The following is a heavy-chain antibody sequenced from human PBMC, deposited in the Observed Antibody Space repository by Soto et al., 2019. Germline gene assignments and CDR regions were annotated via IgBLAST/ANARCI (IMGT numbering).Heavy chain of an antibody. CDR3: ARVGRYYGSGSYNWFDP. D-gene: IGHD3-10*01. Sequence: GGSLRLSCAASGFTFSSYSMNWVRQAPGKGLEWVSSISSSSSYIYYADSVKGRFTISRDNAKNSLYLQMNSLRAEDTAVYYCARVGRYYGSGSYNWFDPWGQGTLVTVSS. V-gene: IGHV3-21*01. J-gene: IGHJ5*02. CDR1: GFTFSSYS. CDR2: ISSSSSYI.